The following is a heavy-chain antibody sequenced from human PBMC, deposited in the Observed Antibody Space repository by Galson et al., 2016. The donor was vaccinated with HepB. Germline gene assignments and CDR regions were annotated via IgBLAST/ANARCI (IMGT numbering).Heavy chain of an antibody. V-gene: IGHV4-39*01. CDR2: MFSSGNT. J-gene: IGHJ5*02. D-gene: IGHD2/OR15-2a*01. CDR1: GDSITTSRNY. Sequence: SETLSLTCSVSGDSITTSRNYWGWVRLSPGEGLEWIGSMFSSGNTYSNPTLKNRVTMSPDTSRNQFSRRFASVTTADSALYYCAKHKGRNWFDPWGRGTLVIVSS. CDR3: AKHKGRNWFDP.